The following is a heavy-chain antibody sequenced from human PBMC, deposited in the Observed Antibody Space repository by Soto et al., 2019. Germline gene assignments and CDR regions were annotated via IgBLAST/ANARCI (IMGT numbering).Heavy chain of an antibody. CDR1: GYTFTSYG. J-gene: IGHJ4*02. CDR2: ISAYNGDT. Sequence: QVQLVQSGAEVKKPGASVKVSCKASGYTFTSYGFSWVRQAPGQGLELMGWISAYNGDTNYPQKFQGRVTLTTDTPTSTAYIELRSLRSDDTAVYYCARSGRYYGGATAYWGQGTLVTVSS. CDR3: ARSGRYYGGATAY. D-gene: IGHD4-17*01. V-gene: IGHV1-18*01.